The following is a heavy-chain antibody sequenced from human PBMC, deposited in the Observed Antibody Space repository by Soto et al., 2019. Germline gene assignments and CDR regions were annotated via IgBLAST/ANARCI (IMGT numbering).Heavy chain of an antibody. D-gene: IGHD3-22*01. J-gene: IGHJ4*01. CDR1: GGSIGGFY. CDR3: ARGYYYDRSGSSGIDY. V-gene: IGHV4-59*01. CDR2: IHHTGTT. Sequence: SETLPLTSTDSGGSIGGFYWSWIRQSPEKGLEWVGYIHHTGTTIYNPSLKSRVIISLDTSKSQFSLRLNSVTAADTAIYYCARGYYYDRSGSSGIDYWGQGTLVTVFS.